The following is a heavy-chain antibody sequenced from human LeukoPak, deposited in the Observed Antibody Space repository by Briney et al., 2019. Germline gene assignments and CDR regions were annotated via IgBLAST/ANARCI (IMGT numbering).Heavy chain of an antibody. V-gene: IGHV3-30-3*01. Sequence: PGGSLRLSCAASDFTFSSYAMHWVRQAPGKGLEWVAVISYDGSNKYYADSVKGRFTISRDNSKNTLYLQMNSLRAEDTAVYYCARDPGLDYWGQGTLVTVSS. CDR3: ARDPGLDY. CDR2: ISYDGSNK. J-gene: IGHJ4*02. CDR1: DFTFSSYA.